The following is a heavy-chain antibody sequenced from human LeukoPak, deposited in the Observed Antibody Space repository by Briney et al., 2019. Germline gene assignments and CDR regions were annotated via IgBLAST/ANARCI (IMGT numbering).Heavy chain of an antibody. J-gene: IGHJ6*04. CDR3: ARGHYDILTAYYEGYYYYGMDV. Sequence: SETLSLTCTVSGGSLSSGSYYWSWIRQPPGKGLEWIGYIYYSGSTNYNPSLKSRVTISVDTSKNQFSLKLSSVTAADTAVYYCARGHYDILTAYYEGYYYYGMDVWGKGTTVTVSS. CDR1: GGSLSSGSYY. V-gene: IGHV4-61*01. D-gene: IGHD3-9*01. CDR2: IYYSGST.